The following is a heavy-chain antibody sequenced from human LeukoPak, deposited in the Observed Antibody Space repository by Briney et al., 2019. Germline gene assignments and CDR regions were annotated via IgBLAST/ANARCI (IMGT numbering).Heavy chain of an antibody. CDR1: GFTFSSYG. Sequence: GGSLRLSCAASGFTFSSYGMHWVRQAPGKGLEWVAVIWSDGSNKHYADSARGRFTISRDNSKNTLYLQMNSLRAEDTAVYYCARVTMVAGAPYNWFVPWGQGTLVTVST. V-gene: IGHV3-33*01. CDR2: IWSDGSNK. CDR3: ARVTMVAGAPYNWFVP. J-gene: IGHJ5*02. D-gene: IGHD2-15*01.